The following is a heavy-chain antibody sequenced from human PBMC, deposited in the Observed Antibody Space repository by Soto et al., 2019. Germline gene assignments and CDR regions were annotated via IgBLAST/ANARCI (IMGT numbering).Heavy chain of an antibody. V-gene: IGHV1-2*02. J-gene: IGHJ4*02. Sequence: QAQLVQSGAEAKRPGTSVKVSCKVSGYTFTNYFHWIRQAPVQGLEWMGWMNPNDGDTEYACKFQGRVTWTTDASITTAYMELSSLTSCDRAVYYCARENWSYVDWGQGTLVTVSS. D-gene: IGHD1-26*01. CDR1: GYTFTNY. CDR3: ARENWSYVD. CDR2: MNPNDGDT.